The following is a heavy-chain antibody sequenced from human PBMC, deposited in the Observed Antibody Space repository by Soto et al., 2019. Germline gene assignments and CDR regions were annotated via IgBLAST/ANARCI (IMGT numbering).Heavy chain of an antibody. CDR2: IYSGGST. V-gene: IGHV3-66*01. CDR1: GFTVSSNY. J-gene: IGHJ5*02. CDR3: ARDPNPQYSSSDLGVP. Sequence: EVQLVESGGGLVQPGGSLRLSCAASGFTVSSNYMSWVRQAPWKGLEWVAVIYSGGSTYYADSVKGRFTISRDNSKNTMYLQMNRLRAEDTAVYYCARDPNPQYSSSDLGVPWGQGTLVTVSS. D-gene: IGHD6-13*01.